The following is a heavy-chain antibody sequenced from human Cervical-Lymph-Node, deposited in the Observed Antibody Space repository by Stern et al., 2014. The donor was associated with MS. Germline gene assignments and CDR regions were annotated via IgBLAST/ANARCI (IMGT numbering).Heavy chain of an antibody. CDR3: ARHVSYGYLPPDY. Sequence: QVQLQESGPGLVKPSETLSLTCTVSGGSISSSSYYWGWIRQPPGKGLEWIGSIYYSGSTYYNPSLKSRVTISVDTSKNQFSLKLSFVTAADTAVYYCARHVSYGYLPPDYWGQGTLVTVSS. CDR2: IYYSGST. V-gene: IGHV4-39*01. CDR1: GGSISSSSYY. J-gene: IGHJ4*02. D-gene: IGHD5-18*01.